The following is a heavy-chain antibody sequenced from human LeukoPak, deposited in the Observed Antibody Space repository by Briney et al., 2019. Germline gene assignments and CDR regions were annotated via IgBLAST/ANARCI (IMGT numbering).Heavy chain of an antibody. CDR3: ARAYYDSSGYPYFDY. Sequence: GGSLRLSCAASGFTFSSYDMHWVRQATGKGLEWVSAIGTAGDTYYPGSVKGRFTISRENAKNSLYLQMNSLRAGDTAVYYCARAYYDSSGYPYFDYWGQGTLVTVSS. CDR1: GFTFSSYD. J-gene: IGHJ4*02. D-gene: IGHD3-22*01. V-gene: IGHV3-13*01. CDR2: IGTAGDT.